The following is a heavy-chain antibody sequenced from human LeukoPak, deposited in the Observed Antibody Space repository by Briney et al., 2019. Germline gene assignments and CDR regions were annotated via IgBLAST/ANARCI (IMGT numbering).Heavy chain of an antibody. CDR2: INDYKGNT. V-gene: IGHV1-18*01. CDR1: GDTFTSYG. CDR3: ATGPLQSSGPSNWFDP. D-gene: IGHD6-19*01. Sequence: ASVKVSCKASGDTFTSYGISWVRQAPGEGLEWMGWINDYKGNTNYAQKFQGRVTMTTDTSTGTAYMELRSLRSDDTAVYYCATGPLQSSGPSNWFDPWGQGTLVTVSS. J-gene: IGHJ5*02.